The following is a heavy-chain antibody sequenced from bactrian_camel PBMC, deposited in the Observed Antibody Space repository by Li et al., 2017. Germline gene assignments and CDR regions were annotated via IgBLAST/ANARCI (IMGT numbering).Heavy chain of an antibody. V-gene: IGHV3S40*01. CDR1: RSIASRRC. CDR2: VKVGGNK. J-gene: IGHJ4*01. D-gene: IGHD6*01. Sequence: VQLVESGGGSVQAGGSLRLSCVSSRSIASRRCMGWFRQAPGKGLEWVSTVKVGGNKYYADSVKGRFTISRDNAKNTLYLQMNSLKPEDTAMYYCNVLVGTLRRGQGTQVTVS. CDR3: NVLVGTLR.